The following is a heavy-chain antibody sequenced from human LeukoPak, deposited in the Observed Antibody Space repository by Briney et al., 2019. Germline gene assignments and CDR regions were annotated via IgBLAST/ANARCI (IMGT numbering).Heavy chain of an antibody. Sequence: GGPLRLSCAASGFTFSSHSMNWVRQAPGKGLEWLSYIDSGSGNIYYRDSVKGRFTISRDNAQDSLYLQMDSLRDEDTAVYYCAREDDDWGPNTLDVWGQGTVVTVSS. D-gene: IGHD7-27*01. CDR3: AREDDDWGPNTLDV. CDR2: IDSGSGNI. V-gene: IGHV3-48*02. J-gene: IGHJ3*01. CDR1: GFTFSSHS.